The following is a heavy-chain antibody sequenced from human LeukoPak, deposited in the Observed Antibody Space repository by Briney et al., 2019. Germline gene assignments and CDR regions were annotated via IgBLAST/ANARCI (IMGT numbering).Heavy chain of an antibody. CDR2: ISQHGSER. D-gene: IGHD2-21*02. CDR3: DCGGGCS. V-gene: IGHV3-7*01. Sequence: GGSLRLSCAASGSTFSSHWMVWVRQAPGKGLEWVANISQHGSERYFADSVKGRFTISRDNAKNLLYLQMNSLRAEDTAVYYCDCGGGCSWGQGTLVTVSS. J-gene: IGHJ5*02. CDR1: GSTFSSHW.